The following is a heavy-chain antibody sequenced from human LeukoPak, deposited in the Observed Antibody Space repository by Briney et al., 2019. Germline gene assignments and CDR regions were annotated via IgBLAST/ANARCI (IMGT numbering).Heavy chain of an antibody. V-gene: IGHV3-74*01. Sequence: GGSLRLSCAASGFSFNTYWMHWVRQAPGKGLVWVSRINSDGSNTNYADSVKGRFTISRDNAENTLYLQMNSLRAEDTAVYYCARDPRGGTLDYWGQGTLVTVSS. CDR1: GFSFNTYW. CDR3: ARDPRGGTLDY. D-gene: IGHD3-10*01. CDR2: INSDGSNT. J-gene: IGHJ4*02.